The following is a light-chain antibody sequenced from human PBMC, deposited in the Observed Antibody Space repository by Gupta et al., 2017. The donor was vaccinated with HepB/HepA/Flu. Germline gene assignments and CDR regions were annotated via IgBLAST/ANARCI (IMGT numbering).Light chain of an antibody. V-gene: IGLV1-40*01. CDR1: SSNIGAGYD. J-gene: IGLJ2*01. CDR2: GNS. CDR3: QSYENTPSDTVV. Sequence: QSVLTQPPSVSGAPGQRVTISCTGSSSNIGAGYDVHWYQPLPGTAPNLLLYGNSNRRSAVPHRCSVSNSGTSASLAITALPPEEEAAYYYQSYENTPSDTVVCGGGTKLTVL.